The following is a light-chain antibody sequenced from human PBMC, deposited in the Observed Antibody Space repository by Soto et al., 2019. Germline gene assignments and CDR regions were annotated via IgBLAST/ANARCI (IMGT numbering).Light chain of an antibody. CDR3: QQSFITPYP. Sequence: DIQMTQSPSSLSASVGDTVTITCRASQSISVHLNWYQQKPGKVPKLLIYAASNLHSGVPSRFSGSAAETYFALTISSLHPEDFATYYCQQSFITPYPFGQGTKLEIK. J-gene: IGKJ2*01. V-gene: IGKV1-39*01. CDR1: QSISVH. CDR2: AAS.